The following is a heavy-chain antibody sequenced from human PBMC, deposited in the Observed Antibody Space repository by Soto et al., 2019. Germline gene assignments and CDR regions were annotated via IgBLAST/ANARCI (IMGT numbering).Heavy chain of an antibody. CDR1: GFTFSIYS. V-gene: IGHV3-21*01. J-gene: IGHJ6*02. CDR2: ISGSGSYI. D-gene: IGHD2-2*01. CDR3: ARDMYPYGMDV. Sequence: GGALRLSCAASGFTFSIYSVNWVRQAPGKGLEWVSSISGSGSYIYYADSVQGRFTISRDNAKNSLSLQMNSLRADDTAVYYCARDMYPYGMDVWGQGTTVTVSS.